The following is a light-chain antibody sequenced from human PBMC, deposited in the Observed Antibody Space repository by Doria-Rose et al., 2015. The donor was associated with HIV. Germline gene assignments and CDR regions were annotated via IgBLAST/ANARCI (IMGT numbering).Light chain of an antibody. CDR3: HQYGTSWT. CDR1: QSFSSTY. J-gene: IGKJ1*01. CDR2: DGS. V-gene: IGKV3-20*01. Sequence: EIVLTLSPGTLSLSPGERATLSCRASQSFSSTYLAWYQQKPGQAPSLLIYDGSTRATGIPDRFSASGSGTDFTLTINRLEPEDCAPYYCHQYGTSWTFGQGTKVEI.